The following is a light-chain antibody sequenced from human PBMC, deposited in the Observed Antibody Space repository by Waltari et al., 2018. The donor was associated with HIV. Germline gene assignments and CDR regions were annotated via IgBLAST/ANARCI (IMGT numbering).Light chain of an antibody. J-gene: IGLJ3*02. CDR3: GTWDSSLSAGV. CDR2: DNN. CDR1: THNIGNNY. V-gene: IGLV1-51*01. Sequence: QSVLTQPPSVSAAPGQKVTIPCSGNTHNIGNNYVSWYQQLPGTAPKLLIYDNNKRPSGIPDRFSGSKSGTSATLGITGLQTGDEADYYCGTWDSSLSAGVFGGGTKVTVL.